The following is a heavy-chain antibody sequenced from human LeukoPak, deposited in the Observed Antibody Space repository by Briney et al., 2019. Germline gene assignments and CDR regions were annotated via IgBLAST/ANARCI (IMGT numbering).Heavy chain of an antibody. CDR2: INPNSGGT. CDR1: GYTFTGYY. V-gene: IGHV1-2*02. D-gene: IGHD6-19*01. CDR3: ARVLFYSSGNKSNRVDY. J-gene: IGHJ4*02. Sequence: ASVKVSCTASGYTFTGYYIHWVRQAPGQGLEWMGWINPNSGGTNNAQKFQGRVTMTRDTSISTAYMELSRLRSDDTAVYYCARVLFYSSGNKSNRVDYWGQGTLVTVSS.